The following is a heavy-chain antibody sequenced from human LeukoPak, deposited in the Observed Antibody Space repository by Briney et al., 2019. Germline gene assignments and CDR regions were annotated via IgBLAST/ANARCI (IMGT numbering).Heavy chain of an antibody. Sequence: PSETLSLTCTVSGGSISGYYWDWIRQPPGKGLEWIGYIHSSGGTHYSPSLESRVTMSVDTSKNQFSLKLTSVTAAGTAVYYCARHHRSGSGGTYFDYWGQGTLVTVSS. CDR3: ARHHRSGSGGTYFDY. CDR1: GGSISGYY. D-gene: IGHD3-22*01. CDR2: IHSSGGT. V-gene: IGHV4-4*09. J-gene: IGHJ4*02.